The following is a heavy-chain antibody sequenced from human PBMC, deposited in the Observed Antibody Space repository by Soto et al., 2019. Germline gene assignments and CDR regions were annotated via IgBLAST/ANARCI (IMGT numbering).Heavy chain of an antibody. CDR3: ARHPSTTVRYYFDY. D-gene: IGHD4-17*01. CDR1: GGSTSSYY. Sequence: SETLSLTCSVSGGSTSSYYWSWIRQPPGKGLEWIGYIYYSGSTYYSPSLKSRVTISIDTSQNQFSLKLSSVTAADTAVYYCARHPSTTVRYYFDYWGQGTLVTVSS. V-gene: IGHV4-59*08. J-gene: IGHJ4*02. CDR2: IYYSGST.